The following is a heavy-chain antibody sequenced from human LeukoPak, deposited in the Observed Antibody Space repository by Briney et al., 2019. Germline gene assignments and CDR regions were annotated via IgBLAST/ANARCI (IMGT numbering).Heavy chain of an antibody. CDR2: IYYTGST. D-gene: IGHD3-9*01. Sequence: SETLSLTCTVSGGSISSSSYYWGWIRQPPGKGLEWIGNIYYTGSTYYNPSLKSRVTISVDTSKNQFSLKLSSVTAADTAVYYCARLNYDILTGYSPYFDYWGQGTLVTVSS. V-gene: IGHV4-39*01. J-gene: IGHJ4*02. CDR1: GGSISSSSYY. CDR3: ARLNYDILTGYSPYFDY.